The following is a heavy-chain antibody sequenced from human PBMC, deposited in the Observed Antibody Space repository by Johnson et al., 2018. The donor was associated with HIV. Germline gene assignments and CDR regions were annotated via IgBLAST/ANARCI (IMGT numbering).Heavy chain of an antibody. CDR1: GFTFSSYG. Sequence: QMLLVESGGGVVQPGRSLRLSCAASGFTFSSYGMHWVRQAPGKGLEWVAVIYSGGTTYHADSVKGRFIISRDNSKSTLYLQMNSLRAEDTAVYYCARAYTYGAFDIWGQGTMVTVSS. CDR2: IYSGGTT. D-gene: IGHD5-18*01. J-gene: IGHJ3*02. CDR3: ARAYTYGAFDI. V-gene: IGHV3-NL1*01.